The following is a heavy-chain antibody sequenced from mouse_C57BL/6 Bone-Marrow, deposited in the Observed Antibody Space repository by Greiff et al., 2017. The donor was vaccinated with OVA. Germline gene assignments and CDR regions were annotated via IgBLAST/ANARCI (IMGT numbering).Heavy chain of an antibody. CDR3: ARSNFYSNYVDAMDY. Sequence: EVKVEESGAELVKPGASVKLSCTASGFNIKDYYMHWVKQRTEQGLEWIGRIDPEDGETKYAPKFQGKATITADTSSNTAYLQLSSLTSEDTAVYYCARSNFYSNYVDAMDYWGQGTSVTVSS. V-gene: IGHV14-2*01. J-gene: IGHJ4*01. CDR2: IDPEDGET. D-gene: IGHD2-5*01. CDR1: GFNIKDYY.